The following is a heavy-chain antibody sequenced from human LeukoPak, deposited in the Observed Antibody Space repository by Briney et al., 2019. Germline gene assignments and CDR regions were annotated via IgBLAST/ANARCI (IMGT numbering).Heavy chain of an antibody. J-gene: IGHJ6*04. CDR2: ISYDGSNK. D-gene: IGHD3-10*02. Sequence: GRSLRLSCAASGFTFSSYGMHWVRQAPGKGLEWVAVISYDGSNKYYADSVKGRFTISRDNSKNTLYLQMNSLRAEDTAVYYCAELGITMIGGVWGKGTTVTISS. V-gene: IGHV3-30*18. CDR3: AELGITMIGGV. CDR1: GFTFSSYG.